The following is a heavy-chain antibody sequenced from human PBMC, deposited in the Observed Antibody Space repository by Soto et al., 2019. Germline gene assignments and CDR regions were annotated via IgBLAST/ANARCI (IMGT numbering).Heavy chain of an antibody. Sequence: GGSLRLSCAASGFTFSSYAMHWVRQAPGKGLEWVAVISYDGSNKYYADSVKGRFTISRDNSKNTLYLQMNSLRAEDTAVYYCARDMTLLPGIAVAGPIDYWGLGTLVTVSS. CDR3: ARDMTLLPGIAVAGPIDY. CDR1: GFTFSSYA. CDR2: ISYDGSNK. V-gene: IGHV3-30-3*01. J-gene: IGHJ4*01. D-gene: IGHD6-19*01.